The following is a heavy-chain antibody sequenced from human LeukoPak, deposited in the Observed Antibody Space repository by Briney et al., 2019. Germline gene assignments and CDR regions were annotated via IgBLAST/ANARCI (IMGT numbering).Heavy chain of an antibody. Sequence: GGSLRLSCAASGFTFSTYAMSWVRQAPGKGLEWVSAISGSGESTYYAGSVKGRFTISRDNSKNTLYLQMNSLRADDTALYYCAKDAKRNYDFWDRFDYWGQGALVTVSP. CDR1: GFTFSTYA. CDR3: AKDAKRNYDFWDRFDY. CDR2: ISGSGEST. V-gene: IGHV3-23*01. D-gene: IGHD3-3*01. J-gene: IGHJ4*02.